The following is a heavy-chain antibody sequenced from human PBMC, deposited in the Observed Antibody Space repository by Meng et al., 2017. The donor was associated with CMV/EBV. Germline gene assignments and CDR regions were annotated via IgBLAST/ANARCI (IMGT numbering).Heavy chain of an antibody. D-gene: IGHD6-13*01. CDR2: ISSSSSYI. J-gene: IGHJ6*02. V-gene: IGHV3-21*01. CDR1: GFTFSSYS. Sequence: GESLKISCAASGFTFSSYSMNWVRQAPGKGLEWVSSISSSSSYIYYADSEKGRFTISRDNAKNSLYLQMNSLRAEDTAVYYCASFGVAAAPLGMDVWGQGTTVTVSS. CDR3: ASFGVAAAPLGMDV.